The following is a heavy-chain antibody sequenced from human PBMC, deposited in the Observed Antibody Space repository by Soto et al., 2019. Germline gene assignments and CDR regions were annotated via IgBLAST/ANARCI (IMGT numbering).Heavy chain of an antibody. V-gene: IGHV3-30*18. J-gene: IGHJ4*02. CDR2: ISYDGSNQ. CDR1: GFTFNIYG. CDR3: AKAQASGQGSFDS. Sequence: PGGSLRLSCAASGFTFNIYGMHWVRQAPDKGLEWVALISYDGSNQYYADSVKGRFTISRDNSKNTLFLQMNSLRADDTAVYYCAKAQASGQGSFDSWGQGNLVTVSS.